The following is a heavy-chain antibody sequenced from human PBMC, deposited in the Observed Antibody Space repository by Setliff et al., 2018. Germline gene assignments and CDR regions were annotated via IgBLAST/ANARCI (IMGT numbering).Heavy chain of an antibody. Sequence: PSETLSLTCTVSGYSISSGYYWGWIRQPTGKGLEWLGSFFHTGNTYYSPSLEGRVTISVDTSNNQFSLKLSSVTAADTAVYYCARHLWGRYMAESSDYFDYWGQGSLVTVSS. CDR2: FFHTGNT. CDR3: ARHLWGRYMAESSDYFDY. J-gene: IGHJ4*02. D-gene: IGHD3-3*02. V-gene: IGHV4-38-2*02. CDR1: GYSISSGYY.